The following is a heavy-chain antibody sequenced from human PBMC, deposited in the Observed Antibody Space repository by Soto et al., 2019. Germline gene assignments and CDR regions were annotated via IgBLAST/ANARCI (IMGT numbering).Heavy chain of an antibody. CDR3: AKFFVETGSNSGWPWSFHY. CDR2: ISGSGGTT. J-gene: IGHJ4*02. D-gene: IGHD6-25*01. Sequence: EVQLLESGGGLVQPGRSLRLSCAASGFTFSNYAMSWVRQAPGQGLDWVSAISGSGGTTYYADSVKGRFTISRDNSKNTLFLQMNSLIAEDAAVYYCAKFFVETGSNSGWPWSFHYWGQGTRVTVSS. CDR1: GFTFSNYA. V-gene: IGHV3-23*01.